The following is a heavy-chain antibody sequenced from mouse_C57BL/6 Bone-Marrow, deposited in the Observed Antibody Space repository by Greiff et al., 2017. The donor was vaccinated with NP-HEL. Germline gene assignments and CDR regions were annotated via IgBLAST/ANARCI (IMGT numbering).Heavy chain of an antibody. J-gene: IGHJ2*01. D-gene: IGHD1-1*01. CDR1: GFTFSSYG. CDR2: ISRGGSYT. Sequence: EVKVVEPGGDLVKPGGSLKLSCAASGFTFSSYGMSWVRQTPDKRLEWVATISRGGSYTYYPDSVKGRFTISRDNAQNTPYLQMSSLKTEDTAVYYCAGRTTVVATDYFDYWGQGTTLTVSS. CDR3: AGRTTVVATDYFDY. V-gene: IGHV5-6*02.